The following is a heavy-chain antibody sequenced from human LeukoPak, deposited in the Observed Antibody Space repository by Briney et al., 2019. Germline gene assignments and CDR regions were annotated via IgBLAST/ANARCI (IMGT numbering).Heavy chain of an antibody. CDR1: GFTFSSYE. CDR3: AKRLEGALDI. V-gene: IGHV3-23*01. D-gene: IGHD3-3*01. CDR2: ISDSAGTT. J-gene: IGHJ3*02. Sequence: GGSLRLSCAASGFTFSSYEMNWVRQAPGKGLEWVSYISDSAGTTYYADSVKGRFTISRDNSKNILYMQMNSLRAEDTAVYYCAKRLEGALDIWGQGTTVTVSS.